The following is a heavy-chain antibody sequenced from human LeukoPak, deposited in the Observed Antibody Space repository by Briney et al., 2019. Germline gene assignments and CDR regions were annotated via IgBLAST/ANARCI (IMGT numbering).Heavy chain of an antibody. J-gene: IGHJ4*02. D-gene: IGHD5-12*01. V-gene: IGHV3-23*01. Sequence: PGGSLRLSCAASGFTFSSYGMSWVRQAPGKGLDGVSAISGSGGSTYYADSVKGRFTISRDNSKNTLYLQMNSLRAEDTAVYYCARERGYSGYEDYWGQGTLVTVSS. CDR1: GFTFSSYG. CDR3: ARERGYSGYEDY. CDR2: ISGSGGST.